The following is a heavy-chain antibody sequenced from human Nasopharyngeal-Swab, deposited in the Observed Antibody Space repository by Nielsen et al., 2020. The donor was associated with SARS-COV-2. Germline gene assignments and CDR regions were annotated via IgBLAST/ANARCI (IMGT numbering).Heavy chain of an antibody. CDR2: INPSGGST. CDR3: ARGRVGAYSSGRYWKDRNWFDP. D-gene: IGHD6-19*01. V-gene: IGHV1-46*01. Sequence: WVRQAPGQGLEWMGIINPSGGSTSYAQKFQGRVTMTRDTSTSTVYMELSSLRSEDTAVYYCARGRVGAYSSGRYWKDRNWFDPWGQGTLVTVSS. J-gene: IGHJ5*02.